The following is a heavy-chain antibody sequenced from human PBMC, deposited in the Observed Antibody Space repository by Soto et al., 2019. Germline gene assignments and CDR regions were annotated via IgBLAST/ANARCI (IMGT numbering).Heavy chain of an antibody. CDR1: GFSLSTNGVG. Sequence: QITLKESGPTLVKPTQTLTVTCTFSGFSLSTNGVGVGWIRQPPGKALEWLALIYWDDDKRYSPSLQTKLTVTKDTAKNQVVLTMTNMDPVYTATYYCAHRRFYGLYSDDDYWGEGSLSTVSS. CDR2: IYWDDDK. V-gene: IGHV2-5*02. J-gene: IGHJ4*02. CDR3: AHRRFYGLYSDDDY. D-gene: IGHD6-19*01.